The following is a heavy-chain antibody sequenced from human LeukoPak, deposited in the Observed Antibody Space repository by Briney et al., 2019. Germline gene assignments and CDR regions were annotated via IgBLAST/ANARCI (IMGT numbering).Heavy chain of an antibody. D-gene: IGHD6-19*01. CDR1: GFTFSSYA. J-gene: IGHJ4*02. Sequence: QPGRSLRLSCAASGFTFSSYAMHWVRQAPGKGLEWVAVISYDGSNKYYADSVKGRFTISRDNSKNTLYLQMNSLRAEDTAVYYCARVGSGWSLHYFDYWGQGALVTVSS. V-gene: IGHV3-30-3*01. CDR2: ISYDGSNK. CDR3: ARVGSGWSLHYFDY.